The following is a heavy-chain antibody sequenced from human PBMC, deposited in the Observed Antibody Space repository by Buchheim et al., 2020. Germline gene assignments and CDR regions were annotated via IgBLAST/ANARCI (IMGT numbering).Heavy chain of an antibody. Sequence: QLQLQESGPGLVKPSETLSLTCSVSGGSISTSSYFWGWIRQSPGRGLEWIGSMTYGGSKYYNPSLKSRVTISIETSKNLFSLKLSSVTAADTALYYCAREKDGSGNFCDYWGQGTL. D-gene: IGHD3-10*01. V-gene: IGHV4-39*07. CDR3: AREKDGSGNFCDY. CDR2: MTYGGSK. J-gene: IGHJ4*02. CDR1: GGSISTSSYF.